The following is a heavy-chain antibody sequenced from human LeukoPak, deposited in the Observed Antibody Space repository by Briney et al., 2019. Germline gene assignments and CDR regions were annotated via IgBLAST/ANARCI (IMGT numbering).Heavy chain of an antibody. CDR2: ISSSGNT. D-gene: IGHD6-19*01. Sequence: PSETLSLTCTVSGGSINSSDYYWDWIRQSPGKGLEWIGSISSSGNTYSNPSLKSRVTISVDTSKNQFSLKLSSVTAADTAVYYCARSSGWYVYYYYYMDVWGKGTTVTVSS. J-gene: IGHJ6*03. CDR1: GGSINSSDYY. CDR3: ARSSGWYVYYYYYMDV. V-gene: IGHV4-39*07.